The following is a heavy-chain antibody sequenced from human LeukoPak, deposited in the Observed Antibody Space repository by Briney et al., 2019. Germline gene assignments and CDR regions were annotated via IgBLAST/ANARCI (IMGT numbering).Heavy chain of an antibody. CDR2: ISSSGGST. Sequence: QAGGSLRLSCSASGFTFSRYAMHWVRQAPGKGLEYVSAISSSGGSTYYADSVKGRFTISRDNSKDTLYLQMSSLRAEDTTVHYCVKSAGFDWLSPLDAFDIWGQGTMVTVSS. V-gene: IGHV3-64D*06. CDR1: GFTFSRYA. CDR3: VKSAGFDWLSPLDAFDI. D-gene: IGHD3-9*01. J-gene: IGHJ3*02.